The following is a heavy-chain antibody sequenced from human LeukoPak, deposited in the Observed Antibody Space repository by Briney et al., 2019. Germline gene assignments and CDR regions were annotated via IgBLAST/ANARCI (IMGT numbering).Heavy chain of an antibody. CDR3: AQDRFVSSGRDDY. CDR1: GFTFSSYA. J-gene: IGHJ4*02. V-gene: IGHV3-23*01. Sequence: GGSLRLSCSASGFTFSSYAMIGVGPAPGKGGAGVSGISGSDENTDYVDSVKGPFTISRDNSKNTLYLHMTNLRVEDTGVYFCAQDRFVSSGRDDYWGQGTLVTVSS. D-gene: IGHD6-19*01. CDR2: ISGSDENT.